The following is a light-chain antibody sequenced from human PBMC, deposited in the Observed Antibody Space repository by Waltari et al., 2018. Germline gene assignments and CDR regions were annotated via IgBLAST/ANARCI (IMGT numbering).Light chain of an antibody. J-gene: IGLJ1*01. CDR2: EVF. CDR1: TRDVGSYDL. CDR3: CSYAGRGTYV. Sequence: QSALTQPASVSGTPGQSITISCSGTTRDVGSYDLVSWYQQPPGEAPKLLICEVFKRPPDTSSRFSGAKSGSTASLTISGLQPEDEADYYCCSYAGRGTYVFGSGTKVTVL. V-gene: IGLV2-23*02.